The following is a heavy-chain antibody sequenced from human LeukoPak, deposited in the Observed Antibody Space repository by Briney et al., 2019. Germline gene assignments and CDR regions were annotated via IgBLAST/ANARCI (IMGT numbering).Heavy chain of an antibody. D-gene: IGHD6-19*01. Sequence: GGSLRLSCAASGFTFSSYEMNWVRQAPGKGLEWVSYIGSSGSTIYYADSVKGRFTISRDNAKNSLYLQMNSLRAEDTAVYYCARPAVAGLAYFDYWGQGTLVTVSS. CDR1: GFTFSSYE. CDR3: ARPAVAGLAYFDY. V-gene: IGHV3-48*03. J-gene: IGHJ4*02. CDR2: IGSSGSTI.